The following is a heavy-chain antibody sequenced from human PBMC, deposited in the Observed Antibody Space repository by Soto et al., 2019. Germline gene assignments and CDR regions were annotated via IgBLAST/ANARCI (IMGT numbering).Heavy chain of an antibody. Sequence: QVQLVQSGAEVKKPGASVKVSCKASGYTFTSYGISWVRQAPGQGLEWMGCISAYNGNTNYAQKPEGRGTMTTDTSTSTAYMELRSLRSDDTAVYYCARSLAPNFDWLLVYWYFDLWGRGTLVTVSS. D-gene: IGHD3-9*01. CDR3: ARSLAPNFDWLLVYWYFDL. CDR2: ISAYNGNT. CDR1: GYTFTSYG. V-gene: IGHV1-18*01. J-gene: IGHJ2*01.